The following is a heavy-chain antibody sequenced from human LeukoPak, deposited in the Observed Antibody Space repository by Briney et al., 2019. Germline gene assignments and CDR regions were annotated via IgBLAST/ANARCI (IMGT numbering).Heavy chain of an antibody. J-gene: IGHJ2*01. D-gene: IGHD6-19*01. CDR1: GGSISSSTYY. CDR2: IYYSGST. CDR3: ARQVAGSGWGVGGWYFDL. V-gene: IGHV4-39*01. Sequence: PSGTLSLTCTVSGGSISSSTYYWGWIRQPPGKGLEWIGTIYYSGSTYYNPSLKSRVTISVDTSKNQFSLKLSSVTAADTAVCYCARQVAGSGWGVGGWYFDLWGRGTLVTVSS.